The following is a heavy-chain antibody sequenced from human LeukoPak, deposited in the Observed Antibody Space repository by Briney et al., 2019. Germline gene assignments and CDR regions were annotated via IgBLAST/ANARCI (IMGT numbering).Heavy chain of an antibody. V-gene: IGHV4-59*01. CDR2: IYYSGST. CDR1: GGSISRYY. Sequence: PSETLSLTCTVSGGSISRYYWSWIRQPPGKGLEWIGYIYYSGSTNYNPSLKSRVTISVDTSKNQFSLKLSSVTAADTAVYYCARGSGLEPEDYWGQGTLVTVSS. CDR3: ARGSGLEPEDY. D-gene: IGHD6-25*01. J-gene: IGHJ4*02.